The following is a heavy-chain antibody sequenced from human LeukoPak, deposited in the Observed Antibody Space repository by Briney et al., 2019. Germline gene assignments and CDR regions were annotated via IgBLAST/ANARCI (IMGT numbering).Heavy chain of an antibody. V-gene: IGHV4-61*03. CDR1: GGSISNNSYY. J-gene: IGHJ5*02. CDR2: IDHTGIT. CDR3: ARGYSSSWYFNWFDP. Sequence: SETLSLTCTVSGGSISNNSYYWGWIRQPPGKGLEWIGYIDHTGITNYNPSLNGRVTISRDTSKNHFSLELSSATAADTAVYYCARGYSSSWYFNWFDPWGQGTLVTVSS. D-gene: IGHD6-13*01.